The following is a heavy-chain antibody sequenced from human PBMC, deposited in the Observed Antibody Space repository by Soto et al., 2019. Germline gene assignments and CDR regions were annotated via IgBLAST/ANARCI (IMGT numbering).Heavy chain of an antibody. CDR3: AKERVRYLED. V-gene: IGHV3-9*01. D-gene: IGHD3-9*01. CDR1: GFSFDDYA. Sequence: EVQLVESGGGLVQPGRSLRLSCAASGFSFDDYAMHWVRQAPGKGLEWISGISWNSGSIDYADSVKGRFIISRDNAKNSLYLQMNNLRAEDTALYYCAKERVRYLEDWGQGTLVTVSS. J-gene: IGHJ4*02. CDR2: ISWNSGSI.